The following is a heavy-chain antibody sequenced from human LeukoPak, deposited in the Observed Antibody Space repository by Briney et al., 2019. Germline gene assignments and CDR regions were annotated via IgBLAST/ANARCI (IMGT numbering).Heavy chain of an antibody. CDR1: GFTFSSTW. J-gene: IGHJ4*02. V-gene: IGHV3-74*01. D-gene: IGHD6-25*01. CDR3: AKKYDETSGGYFFDS. Sequence: GGSLRLSCAASGFTFSSTWMHWFRQAPGKGPVWVSRIHSDGSSTIYADSVKGRFTISRDNSENTLHLQMNSLRAEDTAIYYCAKKYDETSGGYFFDSWGQGTLVTVSS. CDR2: IHSDGSST.